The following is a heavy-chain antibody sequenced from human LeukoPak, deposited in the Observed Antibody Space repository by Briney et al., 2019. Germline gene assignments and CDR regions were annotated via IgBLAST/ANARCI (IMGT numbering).Heavy chain of an antibody. CDR3: AMGSYSLYYYMDV. J-gene: IGHJ6*03. CDR2: ISGSGGST. D-gene: IGHD2-21*01. V-gene: IGHV3-23*01. CDR1: GFTFSSYA. Sequence: GGSLRLSCAASGFTFSSYAMSWVRQAPGKGLEWVSAISGSGGSTYYADSVKGRFTISRDNSKNTLYLQMNSLRAEDTAVYYCAMGSYSLYYYMDVWGKGTTVTVSS.